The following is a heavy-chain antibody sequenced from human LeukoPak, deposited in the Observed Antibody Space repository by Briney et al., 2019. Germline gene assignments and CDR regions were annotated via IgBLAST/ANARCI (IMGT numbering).Heavy chain of an antibody. V-gene: IGHV4-4*07. J-gene: IGHJ2*01. CDR2: IYTSGNT. CDR1: GGSISSNY. Sequence: PSETLSLTCTVSGGSISSNYWNWIRQPAGKGLEWIGHIYTSGNTNYNPSLKSRVTMSLDTSKNQFSLKLSSVTAADTAVYYCAREAIFGLVTQHWYFDLWGRGTLVTVSS. D-gene: IGHD3/OR15-3a*01. CDR3: AREAIFGLVTQHWYFDL.